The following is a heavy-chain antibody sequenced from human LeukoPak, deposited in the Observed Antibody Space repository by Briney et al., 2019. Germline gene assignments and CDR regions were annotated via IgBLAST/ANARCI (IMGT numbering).Heavy chain of an antibody. CDR3: ARVYGDYFDY. V-gene: IGHV3-53*01. D-gene: IGHD4-17*01. Sequence: GGSLRLSCTVSGFTVSSNSMSWVRQAPGKGLEWVSFIYSAGSTHYSDSVKGRFTISIDNSKNTLYLQMNSLRAEDTAMYYCARVYGDYFDYWGQGTLVTVSS. J-gene: IGHJ4*02. CDR1: GFTVSSNS. CDR2: IYSAGST.